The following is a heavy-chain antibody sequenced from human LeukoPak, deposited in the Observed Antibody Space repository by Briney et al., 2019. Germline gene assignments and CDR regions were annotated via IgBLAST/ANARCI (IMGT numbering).Heavy chain of an antibody. CDR3: AGYYYDSSRGFDL. Sequence: GGSLRLSCAASGFKFDDYGMSWVRQAPGKGLGWVCDINWNGAWTGYADSVKGRFTISRDNAKNSLYLQMNSLRAEDTALYYCAGYYYDSSRGFDLWGQGTLVTVSA. J-gene: IGHJ5*02. CDR1: GFKFDDYG. V-gene: IGHV3-20*04. CDR2: INWNGAWT. D-gene: IGHD3-22*01.